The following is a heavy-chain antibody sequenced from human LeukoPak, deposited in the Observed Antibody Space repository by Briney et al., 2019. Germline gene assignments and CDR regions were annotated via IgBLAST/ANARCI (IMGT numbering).Heavy chain of an antibody. J-gene: IGHJ4*02. CDR1: GGSISSGGYS. CDR2: IYHSGST. V-gene: IGHV4-30-2*01. D-gene: IGHD3-3*01. CDR3: ASSYDFWSYDY. Sequence: SETLSLTCAVSGGSISSGGYSWSWIRQPPGKGLEWIGYIYHSGSTYYNPSLKSRVTISVDRSKNQFSLKLSSATAADTAVYYCASSYDFWSYDYWGQGTLVTVSS.